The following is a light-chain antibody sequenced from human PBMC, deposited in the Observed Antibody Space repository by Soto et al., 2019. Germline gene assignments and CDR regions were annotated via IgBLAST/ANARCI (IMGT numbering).Light chain of an antibody. CDR2: AAY. CDR1: QNIRNY. J-gene: IGKJ2*01. Sequence: DIQMTQSPSSLSASVGDRVTITCRASQNIRNYLNWYQQTPGKAPKLMIYAAYYLQSGVPSRFSVSGSGTDFTLTISSLQPEDCATYYCQQSYSTPYSFGQGTKLEIK. CDR3: QQSYSTPYS. V-gene: IGKV1-39*01.